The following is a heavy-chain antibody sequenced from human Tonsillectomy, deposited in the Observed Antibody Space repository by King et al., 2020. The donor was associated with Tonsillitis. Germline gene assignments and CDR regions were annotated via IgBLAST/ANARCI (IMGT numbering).Heavy chain of an antibody. CDR2: ISTSGGST. J-gene: IGHJ4*02. Sequence: VQLVESGGGLVQPGGSLRLSCAASGFTFSSYAMSWVRQAPGKGLEWVSAISTSGGSTYYADSVKGRFTISRDNSKTTLYLQMNSLRAEDTAIYYCAKESSSWPKTYDDYWGKGTLVTVSS. CDR1: GFTFSSYA. D-gene: IGHD6-13*01. V-gene: IGHV3-23*04. CDR3: AKESSSWPKTYDDY.